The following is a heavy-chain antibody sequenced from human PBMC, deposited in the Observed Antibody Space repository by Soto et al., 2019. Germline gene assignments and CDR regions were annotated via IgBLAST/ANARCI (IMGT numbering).Heavy chain of an antibody. Sequence: GGSLRLSCAASGFTVSSNYMSWVRQAPGKGLEWVSVIYSGGSTYYADSVKGRFTISRDNSKNTLYLQMNSLRAEDTAVYYCAREQSSRANYPPDDYGDYLHAFDIWGQGTMVTVSS. D-gene: IGHD4-17*01. CDR1: GFTVSSNY. CDR2: IYSGGST. CDR3: AREQSSRANYPPDDYGDYLHAFDI. V-gene: IGHV3-53*01. J-gene: IGHJ3*02.